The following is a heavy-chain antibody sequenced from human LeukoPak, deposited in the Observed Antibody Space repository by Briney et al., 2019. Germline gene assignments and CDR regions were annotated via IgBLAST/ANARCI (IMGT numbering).Heavy chain of an antibody. CDR1: GFTFSTHE. J-gene: IGHJ4*02. CDR2: ISYDGSNK. Sequence: GGSLRLSCAASGFTFSTHEMHWVRQAPGKGLEWVAIISYDGSNKYYADSVKGRFTISRDNSKNTLYLQMNSLRAEDTAVYYCARDGGTGWYYPDYWGRGTLVTVSS. CDR3: ARDGGTGWYYPDY. D-gene: IGHD6-19*01. V-gene: IGHV3-30*03.